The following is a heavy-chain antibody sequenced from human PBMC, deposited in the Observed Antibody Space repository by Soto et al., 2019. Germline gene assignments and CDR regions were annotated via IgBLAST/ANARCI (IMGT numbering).Heavy chain of an antibody. D-gene: IGHD1-20*01. CDR3: AKAISGYNAPLDH. CDR2: IYSGGST. J-gene: IGHJ4*02. Sequence: GGSLRLSCAASGFSVSSSHMNWVRQAPGKGPEWVSVIYSGGSTYYAVSVKGRFTISRDNSKNTLYVQMNSLRAEDTGVYYCAKAISGYNAPLDHWGQGTRVTVSS. CDR1: GFSVSSSH. V-gene: IGHV3-53*01.